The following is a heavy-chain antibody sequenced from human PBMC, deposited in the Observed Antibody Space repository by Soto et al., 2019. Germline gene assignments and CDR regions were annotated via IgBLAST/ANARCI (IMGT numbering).Heavy chain of an antibody. Sequence: EVQLVESGGGLVKPGGSLRLSCAASGFTFSSYSMNWVRQAPGKGLEWVSSISSSSSYIYYADSVKGRFTISRDNAKNSLYLQMNSLRSEDTAVYYCAREGDYDILTGHSWAFDIWGQGTMVTVSS. D-gene: IGHD3-9*01. CDR2: ISSSSSYI. CDR1: GFTFSSYS. J-gene: IGHJ3*02. V-gene: IGHV3-21*01. CDR3: AREGDYDILTGHSWAFDI.